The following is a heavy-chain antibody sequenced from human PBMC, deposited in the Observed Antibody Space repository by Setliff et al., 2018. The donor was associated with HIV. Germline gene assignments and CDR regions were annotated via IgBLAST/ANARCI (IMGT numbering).Heavy chain of an antibody. V-gene: IGHV3-7*01. J-gene: IGHJ4*02. CDR3: VRHKDRWGAIDY. D-gene: IGHD7-27*01. CDR2: INQDGTAT. CDR1: GFTFSSYP. Sequence: GGSLRLSCAVSGFTFSSYPMTWVRQAPGKGLEWVANINQDGTATFYVDSVKGRFTISRDNAKNSLYLQMNGLRAEDTAVYYCVRHKDRWGAIDYWGQGTLVTVSS.